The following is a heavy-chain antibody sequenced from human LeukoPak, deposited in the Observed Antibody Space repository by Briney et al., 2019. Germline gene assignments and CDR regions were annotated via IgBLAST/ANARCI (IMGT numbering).Heavy chain of an antibody. Sequence: SETLSLTCTVSGGSISSYYWSWIRQPPGKGLEWIGYIYYSGSTNYNPSLKSRVTISVDTSKNQFSLKLSSVTAADTAVYYCAREAGNIRGVTFDIWGQGTMVTVSS. V-gene: IGHV4-59*01. CDR2: IYYSGST. CDR3: AREAGNIRGVTFDI. J-gene: IGHJ3*02. D-gene: IGHD3-10*01. CDR1: GGSISSYY.